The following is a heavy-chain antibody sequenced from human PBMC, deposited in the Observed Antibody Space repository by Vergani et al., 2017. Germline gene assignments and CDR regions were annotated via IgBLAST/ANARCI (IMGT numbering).Heavy chain of an antibody. Sequence: SGAEVKKPGASVKVSCKASGYTFTSYYMHWVRQAPGQGLEWMGIINPSGGSTSYAQKFQGRVTMTRDTSTSTGYMELRSLRSEDTAVYYCARDGLRVRDIVVVVAAPNYYFDYWGQGTLVTVSS. CDR2: INPSGGST. CDR1: GYTFTSYY. CDR3: ARDGLRVRDIVVVVAAPNYYFDY. V-gene: IGHV1-46*01. J-gene: IGHJ4*02. D-gene: IGHD2-15*01.